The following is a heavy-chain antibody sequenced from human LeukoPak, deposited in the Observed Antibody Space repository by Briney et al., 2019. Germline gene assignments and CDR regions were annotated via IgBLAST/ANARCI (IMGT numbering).Heavy chain of an antibody. V-gene: IGHV3-7*04. D-gene: IGHD3-10*01. J-gene: IGHJ3*02. CDR3: AREGYGSHALDI. Sequence: PGGSLRLSCAASGFTFSSYWMSWVRQAPGKGLEWVANIKQDGSEKYYVDSVKGRFAISRDNAKNSLYLQMSSLRDEDTAVYYCAREGYGSHALDIWGQGTMVTVSS. CDR2: IKQDGSEK. CDR1: GFTFSSYW.